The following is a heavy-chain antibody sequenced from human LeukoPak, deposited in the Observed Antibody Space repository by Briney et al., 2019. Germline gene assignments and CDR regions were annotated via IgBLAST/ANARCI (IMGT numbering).Heavy chain of an antibody. CDR3: ARNRYGSSLDAFDI. V-gene: IGHV3-21*01. D-gene: IGHD6-13*01. CDR2: ISSSSTYI. CDR1: GFTFSSYS. Sequence: GGSLRLSCAASGFTFSSYSMNWVRQAPGKGLEWVSSISSSSTYIYYADSVKGRFTISRDNAKNSLHLQMNSLRAEDTAVSYCARNRYGSSLDAFDIWGQGTVSPSLQ. J-gene: IGHJ3*02.